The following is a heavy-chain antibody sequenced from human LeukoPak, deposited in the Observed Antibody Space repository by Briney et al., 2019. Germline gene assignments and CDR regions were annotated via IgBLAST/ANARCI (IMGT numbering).Heavy chain of an antibody. J-gene: IGHJ3*02. V-gene: IGHV3-48*04. CDR3: ARDGYDSSGYSNAFDI. CDR1: GFTFSSYS. D-gene: IGHD3-22*01. CDR2: TSSSSSTI. Sequence: GGSLRLSCAASGFTFSSYSMNWVRQAPGKGLEWVSYTSSSSSTIYYADSVKGRFTISRDNAKNSLYLQMNSLRAEDTAVYYCARDGYDSSGYSNAFDIWGQGTMVTVSS.